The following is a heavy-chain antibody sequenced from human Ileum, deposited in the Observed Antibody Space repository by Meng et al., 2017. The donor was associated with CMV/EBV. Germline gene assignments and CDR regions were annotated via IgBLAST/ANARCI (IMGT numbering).Heavy chain of an antibody. V-gene: IGHV4-34*01. CDR1: GGSFSGYY. Sequence: SETLSLTCAVYGGSFSGYYWSWIRQPPGKGLEWIGEINHSGSTNYKPALKSRVTISVDTSKNQFSLTLSSVTAADTAVYYCASRTLAAAGLFDYWGQGTLVTVAS. J-gene: IGHJ4*02. CDR2: INHSGST. D-gene: IGHD6-13*01. CDR3: ASRTLAAAGLFDY.